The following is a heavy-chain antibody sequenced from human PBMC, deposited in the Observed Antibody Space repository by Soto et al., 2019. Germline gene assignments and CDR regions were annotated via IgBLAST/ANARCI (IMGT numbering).Heavy chain of an antibody. V-gene: IGHV4-59*12. CDR1: GGSISSYY. D-gene: IGHD3-22*01. Sequence: PSETLSLTCTVSGGSISSYYWSWIRQPPGKGLEWIGYIYYSGSTNYNPSLKSRVTISVDTSKNQFSLKLSSVTAADTAVYYCARAGYYDSSGYYGGMDVWGQGTTVTVSS. CDR2: IYYSGST. CDR3: ARAGYYDSSGYYGGMDV. J-gene: IGHJ6*02.